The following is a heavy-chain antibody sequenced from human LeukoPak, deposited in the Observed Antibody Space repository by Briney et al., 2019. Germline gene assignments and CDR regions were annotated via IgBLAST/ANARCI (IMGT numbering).Heavy chain of an antibody. J-gene: IGHJ6*04. Sequence: SETLSLTCTVSGGSISSGGYYWSWIRQHPGTGPEWIGYIYYSGSPYYNPSLKSRVTISVDTSKNQFSLKLSSVTAADTAVYYCARVHPSYYYYGMDVWGKGTTVTVSS. CDR3: ARVHPSYYYYGMDV. CDR2: IYYSGSP. V-gene: IGHV4-31*03. CDR1: GGSISSGGYY.